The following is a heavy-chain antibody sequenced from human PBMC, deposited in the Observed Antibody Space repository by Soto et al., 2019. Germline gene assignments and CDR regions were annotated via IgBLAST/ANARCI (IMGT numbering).Heavy chain of an antibody. CDR3: VWVSSSSGFDTFDY. V-gene: IGHV3-23*01. Sequence: GGSLRLCCAASGVTFSSYAMCWDGQAPGKGVEWVSAISGSGGSTCCADLVKGRFTISRDNSKHTLYLQMNSLRAEDTAVYYFVWVSSSSGFDTFDYWGQGTLGTVSS. CDR2: ISGSGGST. CDR1: GVTFSSYA. J-gene: IGHJ4*02. D-gene: IGHD6-6*01.